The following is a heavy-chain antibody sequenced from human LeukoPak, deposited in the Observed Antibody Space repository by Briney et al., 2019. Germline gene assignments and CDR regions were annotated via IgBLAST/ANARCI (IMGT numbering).Heavy chain of an antibody. CDR2: IYTSGST. Sequence: SETLSLTCTVSGGSISSYYWSWIRQPAGKGLEWIGRIYTSGSTNYNPSLKSRVTMSVDTSKNQFSLKLSSVTAADTAVYYCARDWNPVGIVAADLSWFDPWGQGTLVIVSS. CDR3: ARDWNPVGIVAADLSWFDP. V-gene: IGHV4-4*07. CDR1: GGSISSYY. D-gene: IGHD2-15*01. J-gene: IGHJ5*02.